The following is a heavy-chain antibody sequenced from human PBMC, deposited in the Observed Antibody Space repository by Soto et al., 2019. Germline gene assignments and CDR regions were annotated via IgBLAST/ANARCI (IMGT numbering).Heavy chain of an antibody. D-gene: IGHD1-1*01. CDR3: ARHRGENVPYGLDV. J-gene: IGHJ6*02. CDR1: GGSISSSSYY. V-gene: IGHV4-39*01. Sequence: PSETLSLTCTVSGGSISSSSYYWGWIRQPPGKGLEWIGSIYYSGSTYYNPSLKSRVTISVDTSKNQFSLKLSSVTAEDTAVYYCARHRGENVPYGLDVWGQGTTVTVSS. CDR2: IYYSGST.